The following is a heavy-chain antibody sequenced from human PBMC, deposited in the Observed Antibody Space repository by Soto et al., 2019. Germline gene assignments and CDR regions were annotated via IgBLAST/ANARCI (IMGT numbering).Heavy chain of an antibody. J-gene: IGHJ6*02. CDR1: GFRFDEYN. V-gene: IGHV3-43*01. CDR2: ITWNGANT. D-gene: IGHD3-16*01. Sequence: PGGSLRLSCAASGFRFDEYNIHWVRQAPGKGLEWVSLITWNGANTYYADSVKGRFTISRDGTTKSVSLQMTSLKREDTGLYYCARETLSYGSALGVWGQGTTVTVSS. CDR3: ARETLSYGSALGV.